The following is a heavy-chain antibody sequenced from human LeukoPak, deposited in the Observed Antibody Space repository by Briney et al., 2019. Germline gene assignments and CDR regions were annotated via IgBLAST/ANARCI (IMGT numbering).Heavy chain of an antibody. J-gene: IGHJ6*04. Sequence: ASVKVSCKASGYSFTEHYIYWVRQAPGQGLEWVGRINCNSGDANSAQKFQGRVTMTRDTSVSTAYMDLSSVTSDDTAVYFCARSAGHCSNGICFTDSYMDVWGRGTTVTVSS. CDR1: GYSFTEHY. V-gene: IGHV1-2*02. D-gene: IGHD2-8*01. CDR2: INCNSGDA. CDR3: ARSAGHCSNGICFTDSYMDV.